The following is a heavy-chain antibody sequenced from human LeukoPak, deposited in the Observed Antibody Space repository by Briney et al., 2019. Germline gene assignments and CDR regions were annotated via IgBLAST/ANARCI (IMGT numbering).Heavy chain of an antibody. D-gene: IGHD2-15*01. J-gene: IGHJ4*02. Sequence: GGSLRLSCAASGFTFSSYAMSWVRQAPGKGLEWVSAISGSGGSTYYADSVKGRFTISRDNSKNTLYLQMNSLRAEDTAVYYCAKDDIVVVVAATRPLDYWGQGTLVTVSS. V-gene: IGHV3-23*01. CDR3: AKDDIVVVVAATRPLDY. CDR2: ISGSGGST. CDR1: GFTFSSYA.